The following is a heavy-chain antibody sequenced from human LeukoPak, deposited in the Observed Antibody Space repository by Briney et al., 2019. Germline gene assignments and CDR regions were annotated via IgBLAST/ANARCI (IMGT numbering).Heavy chain of an antibody. V-gene: IGHV1-69*04. CDR3: ARDKKYYYDSSGYPDY. D-gene: IGHD3-22*01. Sequence: SVKVSCKASGGTFSSYAISWVRQAPGQGLEWMGRIIPTLGIANYAQKFQGRVTITADKSTSTAYMELSSLRSEDTAVYYCARDKKYYYDSSGYPDYWGQGTLVTVSS. CDR1: GGTFSSYA. CDR2: IIPTLGIA. J-gene: IGHJ4*02.